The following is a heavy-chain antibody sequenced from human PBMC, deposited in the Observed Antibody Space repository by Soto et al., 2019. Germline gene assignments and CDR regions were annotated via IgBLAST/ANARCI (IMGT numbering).Heavy chain of an antibody. CDR3: FLRGTATVPFDT. Sequence: QVQVVESGGGVVQPGRSLRLSCAASGFTFSIYAMHWVRQAPGKGLEWLASISHDGNNRYYAGSVRGRFTISRDNSRNTLFLKINSLRRDNTAVYSCFLRGTATVPFDTGAQGTMVPVSS. CDR1: GFTFSIYA. V-gene: IGHV3-30-3*01. CDR2: ISHDGNNR. D-gene: IGHD1-1*01. J-gene: IGHJ3*02.